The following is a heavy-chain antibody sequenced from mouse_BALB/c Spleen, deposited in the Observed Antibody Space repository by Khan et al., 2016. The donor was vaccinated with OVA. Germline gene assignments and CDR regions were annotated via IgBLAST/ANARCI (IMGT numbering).Heavy chain of an antibody. CDR2: IIYTGYT. V-gene: IGHV3-8*02. CDR3: ARSTYRYAFGY. J-gene: IGHJ3*02. CDR1: GDSITTGY. D-gene: IGHD2-14*01. Sequence: EVQLQESGPSLVKPSQTLSLTCSVTGDSITTGYWNWIRKFPGNKLKYMGYIIYTGYTYYNPSLKSRISITRHTSNNQYYLQLNSVTDEDTATYYCARSTYRYAFGYWGQGTLVTVSA.